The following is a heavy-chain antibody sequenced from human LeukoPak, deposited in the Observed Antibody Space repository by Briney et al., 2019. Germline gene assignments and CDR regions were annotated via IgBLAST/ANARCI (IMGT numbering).Heavy chain of an antibody. Sequence: SSETLYLTCTVSGGSISSGGYYWSWIRQHPGKGLEWIGYIYYSGSTYYNPSLKSRVTISVDTSKNQFSLKLSSVTAADTAVYYCARDTNYYMDVWGKGTTVTVSS. J-gene: IGHJ6*03. CDR1: GGSISSGGYY. V-gene: IGHV4-31*03. CDR2: IYYSGST. D-gene: IGHD1-1*01. CDR3: ARDTNYYMDV.